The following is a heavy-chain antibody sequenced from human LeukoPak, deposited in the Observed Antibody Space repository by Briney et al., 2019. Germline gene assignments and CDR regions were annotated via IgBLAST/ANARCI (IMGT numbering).Heavy chain of an antibody. D-gene: IGHD4/OR15-4a*01. CDR2: IYTSGST. J-gene: IGHJ6*04. CDR1: GGSISSYY. V-gene: IGHV4-4*07. Sequence: PSGTLSLTCTVSGGSISSYYWSWIRQPAGKGLEWIGRIYTSGSTNYNPSLKSRVTMSVDTSKNQFSLRLTSVTTADTAVYYCVRVSRIDYGANPEGDVWGKGITVIVSS. CDR3: VRVSRIDYGANPEGDV.